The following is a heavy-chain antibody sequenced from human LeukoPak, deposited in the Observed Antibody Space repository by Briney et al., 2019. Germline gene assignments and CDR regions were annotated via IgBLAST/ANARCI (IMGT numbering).Heavy chain of an antibody. V-gene: IGHV1-18*01. D-gene: IGHD3-9*01. CDR2: ISAYNGNT. Sequence: ASVKVSCKASGYTFTSYGISWVRQAPGQGLEWMGWISAYNGNTNYAQKLQGRVTMTTDTSTSTAYMELRSLRSDDTAVYYSARDVYDILTGGDAFDIWGQGTMVTVSS. J-gene: IGHJ3*02. CDR1: GYTFTSYG. CDR3: ARDVYDILTGGDAFDI.